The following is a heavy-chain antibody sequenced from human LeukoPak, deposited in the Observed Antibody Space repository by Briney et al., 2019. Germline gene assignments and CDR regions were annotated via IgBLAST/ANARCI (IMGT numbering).Heavy chain of an antibody. V-gene: IGHV3-13*04. CDR2: IGTPGDT. D-gene: IGHD3-10*01. J-gene: IGHJ4*02. Sequence: GGSLRLSCAASGFTFSNYDMHWVRQATGKGLEWVSGIGTPGDTYYPGSVKGRFTISRENAKNSLYLQMNSLRAGDTAVYYCARAAITMIRGVVTGGLDYWGQGTLVTVSS. CDR3: ARAAITMIRGVVTGGLDY. CDR1: GFTFSNYD.